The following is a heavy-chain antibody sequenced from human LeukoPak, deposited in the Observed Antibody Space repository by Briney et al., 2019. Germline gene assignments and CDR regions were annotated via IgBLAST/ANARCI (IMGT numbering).Heavy chain of an antibody. V-gene: IGHV1-18*01. Sequence: ASVKVSCKASGYTFIIHGISWVRQAPGQGLEWMGWISPYNGNTNYAQKLQGRVTMTTDTSTSTVYMELRSLTSDDTAVYYCGRDFMSMIPSAPGIWGQGTKVTVSS. D-gene: IGHD3-22*01. J-gene: IGHJ3*02. CDR1: GYTFIIHG. CDR3: GRDFMSMIPSAPGI. CDR2: ISPYNGNT.